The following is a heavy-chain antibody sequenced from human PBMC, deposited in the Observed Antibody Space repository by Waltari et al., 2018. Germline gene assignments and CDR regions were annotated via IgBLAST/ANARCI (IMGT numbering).Heavy chain of an antibody. Sequence: QVARQRSGPGLVKPSQPLALTCAISADTVSSNRPAWNWLGPHPLRGVEWLGSTYYRSKRYNDDAVYVKSRITSNPDTNKNQLPLQLNSATPEDVDVYYCASGCGVPEFISPMDIWGQGTMVTVSS. V-gene: IGHV6-1*01. J-gene: IGHJ3*02. D-gene: IGHD2-21*01. CDR2: TYYRSKRYN. CDR1: ADTVSSNRPA. CDR3: ASGCGVPEFISPMDI.